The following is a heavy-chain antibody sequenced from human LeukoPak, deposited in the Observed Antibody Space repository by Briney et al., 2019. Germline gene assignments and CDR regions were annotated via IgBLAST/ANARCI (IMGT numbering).Heavy chain of an antibody. CDR1: GGTFSSYA. CDR2: IIPIFDTA. D-gene: IGHD2-2*01. Sequence: GASVNVSCKASGGTFSSYAISWVRQAPGQGLEWMGGIIPIFDTANYAQKFQGRVTITTDESTSTAYMELSSLRSEDTAVYYCAIVPAADAFDIWGQGTMVTVSS. J-gene: IGHJ3*02. V-gene: IGHV1-69*05. CDR3: AIVPAADAFDI.